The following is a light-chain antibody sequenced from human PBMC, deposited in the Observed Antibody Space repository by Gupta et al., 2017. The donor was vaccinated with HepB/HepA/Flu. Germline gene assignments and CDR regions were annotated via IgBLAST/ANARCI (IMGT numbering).Light chain of an antibody. CDR1: ISNIGAGFD. CDR2: GNN. CDR3: QSYDSSLSGCV. V-gene: IGLV1-40*01. J-gene: IGLJ3*02. Sequence: QSVLTQPPSVSGAPGQRVTISCTGSISNIGAGFDVHWYQQFPRTAPKLLIYGNNKRPSGVPDRFSASKSGTSASLAITGLQAEDGADYYCQSYDSSLSGCVFGGGTKLTVL.